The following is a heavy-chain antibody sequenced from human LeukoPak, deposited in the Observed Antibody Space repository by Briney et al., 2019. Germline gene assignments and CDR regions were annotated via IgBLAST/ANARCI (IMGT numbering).Heavy chain of an antibody. Sequence: PGRSLRLSCAASGFTFSSYGMHWVRQAPGKGLEWVSLIWYDGSNKYYADSVKGRFTISRDNSKNTLYLQMNSLRAEDTAVYYCAGQYYEMATIDWGFDYWGQGTLVTVSS. CDR3: AGQYYEMATIDWGFDY. CDR1: GFTFSSYG. V-gene: IGHV3-33*01. J-gene: IGHJ4*02. CDR2: IWYDGSNK. D-gene: IGHD5-24*01.